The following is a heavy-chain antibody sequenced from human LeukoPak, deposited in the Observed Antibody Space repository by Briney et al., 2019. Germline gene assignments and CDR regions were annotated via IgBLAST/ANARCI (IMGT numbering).Heavy chain of an antibody. V-gene: IGHV4-39*01. CDR3: ARLHDY. Sequence: WVRQPPGKGLEWIGSIYYSGSTYYNPSLKSRVTISVDTSKNQFSLKLSSVTAADTAVYYCARLHDYWGQGTLVTVSS. CDR2: IYYSGST. J-gene: IGHJ4*02.